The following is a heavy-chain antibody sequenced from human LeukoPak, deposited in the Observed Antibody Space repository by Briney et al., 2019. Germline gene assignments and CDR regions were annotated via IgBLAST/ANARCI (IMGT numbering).Heavy chain of an antibody. CDR1: GDTFSIYA. Sequence: ASVKVSCKASGDTFSIYAISWVRQAPGQGLEWMGGIIPIFGTANYAQKFQGRVTITADESTSTAYMELSSLRSEDTAVYYCARDNYDILTGYRFYYYYYMDVWGKGTTVTISS. CDR2: IIPIFGTA. CDR3: ARDNYDILTGYRFYYYYYMDV. J-gene: IGHJ6*03. D-gene: IGHD3-9*01. V-gene: IGHV1-69*13.